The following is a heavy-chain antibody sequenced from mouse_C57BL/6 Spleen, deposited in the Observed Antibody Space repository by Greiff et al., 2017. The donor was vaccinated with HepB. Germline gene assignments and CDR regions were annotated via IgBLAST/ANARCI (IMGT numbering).Heavy chain of an antibody. CDR1: GYTFTSYW. D-gene: IGHD1-1*01. V-gene: IGHV1-52*01. CDR2: IDPSDSAT. CDR3: ARTTVVARYFDV. J-gene: IGHJ1*03. Sequence: VQLQQPGAELVRPGSSVKLSCKASGYTFTSYWMHWVKQRPKQGLEWIGNIDPSDSATHYNQKFKDKATLTVDKSSSTAYMQLSSLTSEDSAVYYCARTTVVARYFDVWGTGTPVTVSS.